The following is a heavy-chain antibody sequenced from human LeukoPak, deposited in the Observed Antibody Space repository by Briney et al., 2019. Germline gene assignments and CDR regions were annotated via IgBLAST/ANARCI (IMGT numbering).Heavy chain of an antibody. D-gene: IGHD3-10*02. CDR1: RFTFSSYA. J-gene: IGHJ6*04. CDR3: AELGITMIGGV. CDR2: ISGSGGST. V-gene: IGHV3-23*01. Sequence: GGSLRLSCAASRFTFSSYAMSWVRQAPGKGLEWVSAISGSGGSTYYADSVKGRFTISRDNAKNSLYLQMNSLRAEDTAVYYCAELGITMIGGVWGKGTTVTISS.